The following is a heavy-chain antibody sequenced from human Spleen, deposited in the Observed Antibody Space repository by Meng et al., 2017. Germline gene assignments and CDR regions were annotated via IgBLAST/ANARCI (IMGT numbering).Heavy chain of an antibody. Sequence: SETLSLTCTVSGFSISSGYYWGWIRQPPGEGLEWIGSIYHSGSTYYNPSLKSRVTTSVDTSKNQFSLKLTSVTAADTAVYYCARVWYDSSVYYPYYFDYWGQGTLVTVSS. D-gene: IGHD3-22*01. CDR1: GFSISSGYY. J-gene: IGHJ4*02. CDR3: ARVWYDSSVYYPYYFDY. V-gene: IGHV4-38-2*02. CDR2: IYHSGST.